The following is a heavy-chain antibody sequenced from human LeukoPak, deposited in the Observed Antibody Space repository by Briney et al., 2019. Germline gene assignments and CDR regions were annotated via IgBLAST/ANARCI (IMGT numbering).Heavy chain of an antibody. CDR1: GGSISNTNW. CDR2: ISLTGLT. CDR3: SRENGAFSPFGY. J-gene: IGHJ4*02. D-gene: IGHD2-8*01. Sequence: PSGTLSLTCGVSGGSISNTNWWSWVRQPPGQGLEWVGEISLTGLTHYNPSLESRVTVSLDKSKNQLSLNLTSVTAADTAVYYCSRENGAFSPFGYWGQGTLVTVLS. V-gene: IGHV4-4*02.